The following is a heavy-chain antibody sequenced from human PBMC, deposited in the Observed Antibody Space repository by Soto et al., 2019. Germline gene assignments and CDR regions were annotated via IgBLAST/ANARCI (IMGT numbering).Heavy chain of an antibody. V-gene: IGHV2-5*02. CDR2: IYWDDDK. D-gene: IGHD4-17*01. J-gene: IGHJ4*02. Sequence: QITLKESGPTLVRPAQPLTLTCDFSGFSLSTYHMGVAWIRQPPGKALEWLALIYWDDDKRYSPSLKDRLAISKDTSSNQVVLTITNMDPEDTATYFCAPAGDYDLLTFDHWGPGTLVTVSS. CDR3: APAGDYDLLTFDH. CDR1: GFSLSTYHMG.